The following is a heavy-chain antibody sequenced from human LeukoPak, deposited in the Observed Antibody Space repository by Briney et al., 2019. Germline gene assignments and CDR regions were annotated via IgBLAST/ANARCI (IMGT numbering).Heavy chain of an antibody. Sequence: SVKVSCKASGGTFSSYAISWVRQAPGQGLEWMGRIIPIFGIANYAQKFQGRVTITANKSTSTAYMELSSLRSEDTAVYYCASDGYSGSYRGSYYWGQGTLVTVSS. V-gene: IGHV1-69*04. D-gene: IGHD1-26*01. CDR1: GGTFSSYA. CDR3: ASDGYSGSYRGSYY. CDR2: IIPIFGIA. J-gene: IGHJ4*02.